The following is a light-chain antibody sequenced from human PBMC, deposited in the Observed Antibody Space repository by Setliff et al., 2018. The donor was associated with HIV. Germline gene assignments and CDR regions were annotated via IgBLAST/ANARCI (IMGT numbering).Light chain of an antibody. V-gene: IGLV2-14*03. Sequence: QSVLTQPASVSAAPGLAITISCTGTKSDVGGYNYVSWYLQESGKAPKLIMYDFTSRPSGISNRFSGSQSGNTASLTISGLRTEDEGTYYCTSYTSSDTYVFGTGTKVT. J-gene: IGLJ1*01. CDR1: KSDVGGYNY. CDR2: DFT. CDR3: TSYTSSDTYV.